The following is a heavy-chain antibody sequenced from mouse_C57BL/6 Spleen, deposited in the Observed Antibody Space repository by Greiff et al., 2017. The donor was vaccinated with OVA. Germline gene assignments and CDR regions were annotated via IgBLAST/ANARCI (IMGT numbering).Heavy chain of an antibody. J-gene: IGHJ2*01. D-gene: IGHD4-1*01. V-gene: IGHV1-72*01. Sequence: VQLQQPGAELVKPGASVKLSCKPSAYPFTGSWRHGVKQRPGRGLEWIGRIDPNSGGTKYNEKFKGKATLTVDKPASTAYMQLSSLTSEDSAVYYCARSGNWDYFDYWGQGTTLTVSS. CDR3: ARSGNWDYFDY. CDR2: IDPNSGGT. CDR1: AYPFTGSW.